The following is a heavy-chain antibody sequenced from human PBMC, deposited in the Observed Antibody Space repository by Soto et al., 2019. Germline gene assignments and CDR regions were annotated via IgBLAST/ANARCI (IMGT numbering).Heavy chain of an antibody. CDR2: FDPEDGET. CDR1: GYTLTELS. J-gene: IGHJ6*02. V-gene: IGHV1-24*01. CDR3: ARGGWFSALRVPFGMGV. D-gene: IGHD3-10*01. Sequence: ASVKVSCKVSGYTLTELSMHWVRQAPGKGLEWMGGFDPEDGETIYAQKFQGRVTMTRDTSTSTAYMELSSLRSEDTAVYYCARGGWFSALRVPFGMGVWGQGTTVTVSS.